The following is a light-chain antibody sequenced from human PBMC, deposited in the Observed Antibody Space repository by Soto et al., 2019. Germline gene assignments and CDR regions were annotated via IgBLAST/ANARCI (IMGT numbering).Light chain of an antibody. CDR1: QSVSSSY. J-gene: IGKJ2*01. CDR2: GAS. CDR3: HQYGSLYI. V-gene: IGKV3-20*01. Sequence: EIVLTQSQGTLFLSPGERATLSCRASQSVSSSYLAWYQQKPGQAPRVPNYGASSRATGIPDRFSGSWSGTDFSLTISRLDPVDFAVYYFHQYGSLYIFGQGTKLEIK.